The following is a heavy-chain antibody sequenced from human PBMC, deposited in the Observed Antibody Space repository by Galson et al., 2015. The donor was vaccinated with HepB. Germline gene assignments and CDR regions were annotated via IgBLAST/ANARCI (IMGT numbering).Heavy chain of an antibody. Sequence: ETLSLTCGVSSGSFTNYEWTWVRQAPGKGPEWIGEVNRGGSANVNPSLQSRVTITRDTSKSKFSLRLTSITAADTAMYYCVAGPFGPRFHFWYSPVYLQHWGRGTQVICSS. CDR3: VAGPFGPRFHFWYSPVYLQH. CDR1: SGSFTNYE. CDR2: VNRGGSA. D-gene: IGHD2-21*01. V-gene: IGHV4-34*01. J-gene: IGHJ1*01.